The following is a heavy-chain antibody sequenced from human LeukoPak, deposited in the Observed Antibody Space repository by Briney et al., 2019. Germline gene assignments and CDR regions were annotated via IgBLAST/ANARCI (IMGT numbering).Heavy chain of an antibody. CDR1: GFTFSSYW. D-gene: IGHD1-26*01. Sequence: GGSLRLSCAASGFTFSSYWMHWVRQAPGKGLVWVSRINSDGSSTSYADSVKGRFTISRDNAKNTLYLQMNSLRAEDTAVYYCARGLVGATDYYYYGMDVWGQGTLVTVSS. J-gene: IGHJ6*02. V-gene: IGHV3-74*01. CDR3: ARGLVGATDYYYYGMDV. CDR2: INSDGSST.